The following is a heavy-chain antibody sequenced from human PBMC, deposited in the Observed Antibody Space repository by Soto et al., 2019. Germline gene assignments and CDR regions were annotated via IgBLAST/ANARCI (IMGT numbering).Heavy chain of an antibody. CDR2: IRYDGSNK. J-gene: IGHJ4*02. Sequence: PGGSLRLSCAASGFTFSTYGMHWVRQAPGKGLEWVAVIRYDGSNKYYADSVKGRFTISRDNSKNMLYLQMNSLRDEDTAVYYCTRYTSGWEFDVWGQGTMVTVSS. V-gene: IGHV3-33*01. CDR1: GFTFSTYG. D-gene: IGHD6-19*01. CDR3: TRYTSGWEFDV.